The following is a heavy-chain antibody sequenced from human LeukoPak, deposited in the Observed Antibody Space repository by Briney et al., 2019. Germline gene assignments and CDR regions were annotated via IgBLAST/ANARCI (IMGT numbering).Heavy chain of an antibody. CDR1: GGSISSYY. D-gene: IGHD6-13*01. J-gene: IGHJ6*02. CDR2: IYYSGST. CDR3: ARGGDSSPPYGMDV. Sequence: PSETLSLTCTVSGGSISSYYWSWIRQPPGKGLEWIGCIYYSGSTNYNPSLKSRVTISVDTSKNQFSLKLSSVTAADTAVYYCARGGDSSPPYGMDVWGQGTTVTVSS. V-gene: IGHV4-59*01.